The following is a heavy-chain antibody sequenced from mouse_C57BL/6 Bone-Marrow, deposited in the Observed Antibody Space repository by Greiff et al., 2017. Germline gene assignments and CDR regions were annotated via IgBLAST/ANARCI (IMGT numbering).Heavy chain of an antibody. Sequence: EVQLVESGGGLVKPGGSLKLSCAASGFTFSDYGMHWVRQAPEKGLEWVAYISSGSSTIYYADTVKGRFTISRDNAKTTLFLQMTRLRSEDTAMYYCARDDYDVGWFAYWGQGTLVTVSA. V-gene: IGHV5-17*01. J-gene: IGHJ3*01. CDR2: ISSGSSTI. CDR3: ARDDYDVGWFAY. CDR1: GFTFSDYG. D-gene: IGHD2-4*01.